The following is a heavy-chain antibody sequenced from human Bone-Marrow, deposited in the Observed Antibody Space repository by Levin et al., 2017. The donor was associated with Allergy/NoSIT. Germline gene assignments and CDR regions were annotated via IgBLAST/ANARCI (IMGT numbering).Heavy chain of an antibody. Sequence: SQTLSLTCTVSNDSIIKNDWSWIRQPPGKGLEWIGYIFSTGSANYNPSLRSRVTMSVDTSINQFSLQMISVTAADTAVYFCAKGGPSSKYFNFWGQGTPVTVSS. J-gene: IGHJ4*02. CDR3: AKGGPSSKYFNF. CDR1: NDSIIKND. D-gene: IGHD2/OR15-2a*01. CDR2: IFSTGSA. V-gene: IGHV4-59*01.